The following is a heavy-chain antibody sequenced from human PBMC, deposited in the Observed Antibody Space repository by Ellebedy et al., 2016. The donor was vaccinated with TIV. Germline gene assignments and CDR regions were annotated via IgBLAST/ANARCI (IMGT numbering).Heavy chain of an antibody. CDR2: ISYDGSNK. D-gene: IGHD4-17*01. CDR3: AKSSAVTRGYYYMDV. Sequence: GGSLRLXCAASGFTFSSYGMHWVRQAPGKGLEWVAVISYDGSNKYYADSVKGRFTISRDNSKNTLYLQMNSLRAEDTAVYYCAKSSAVTRGYYYMDVWGKGTTVTVSS. CDR1: GFTFSSYG. J-gene: IGHJ6*03. V-gene: IGHV3-30*18.